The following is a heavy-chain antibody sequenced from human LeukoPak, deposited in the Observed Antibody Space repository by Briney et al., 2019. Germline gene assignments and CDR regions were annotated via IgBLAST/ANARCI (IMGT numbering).Heavy chain of an antibody. CDR2: INPNSGGT. D-gene: IGHD3-9*01. V-gene: IGHV1-2*02. J-gene: IGHJ4*02. CDR3: ARELRYFDWLNFDY. CDR1: GYSFTAYY. Sequence: ASVKVSCKAPGYSFTAYYMHWVRQVPGQGLEWMGWINPNSGGTNYAQKFQGRVTMTRDTSISTAYMELSRLRSDDTAVYYCARELRYFDWLNFDYWGQGTLVTVSS.